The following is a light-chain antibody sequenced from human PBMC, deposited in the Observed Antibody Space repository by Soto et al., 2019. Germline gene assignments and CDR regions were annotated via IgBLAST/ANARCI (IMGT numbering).Light chain of an antibody. CDR2: AAS. V-gene: IGKV1-8*01. Sequence: AIRVTQSPSSLSASTCDRVTITCRASQGISSYLAWYQQKPGKAPKLLIYAASTLQSGVPSRFSGSGSGTDFTLTISSLQPEDFATYYCQQSYSTPITFGQGTRLEIK. CDR3: QQSYSTPIT. J-gene: IGKJ5*01. CDR1: QGISSY.